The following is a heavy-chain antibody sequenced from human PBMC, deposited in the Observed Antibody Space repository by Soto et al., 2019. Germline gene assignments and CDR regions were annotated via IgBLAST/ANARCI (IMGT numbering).Heavy chain of an antibody. CDR3: SAGLRFCDWNAMDV. Sequence: QVQLVESGGGVVQPGRSLRLSCAASGFDFSSYAVHWVRQAPGKGLEWVALISDDGSNKYYADSVKGRFTISRDNSKTTVLLQMNTLRPEATAVYHGSAGLRFCDWNAMDVWGLGTTVTVSS. D-gene: IGHD3-9*01. CDR2: ISDDGSNK. CDR1: GFDFSSYA. V-gene: IGHV3-30-3*01. J-gene: IGHJ6*02.